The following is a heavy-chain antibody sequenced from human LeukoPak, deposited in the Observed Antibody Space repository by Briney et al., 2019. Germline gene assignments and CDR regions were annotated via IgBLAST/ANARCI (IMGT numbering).Heavy chain of an antibody. J-gene: IGHJ4*02. Sequence: GGSLRLSYAASGFTFSSYDVNWIRQAPGKGLEWVSHISRSGTIYYADSVKGRFTISRDNAKNSLYLQMNSLRAEDTAVYFCARQTTTVTQFDYWGQGTLVTVSS. CDR1: GFTFSSYD. D-gene: IGHD4-17*01. CDR3: ARQTTTVTQFDY. V-gene: IGHV3-48*03. CDR2: ISRSGTI.